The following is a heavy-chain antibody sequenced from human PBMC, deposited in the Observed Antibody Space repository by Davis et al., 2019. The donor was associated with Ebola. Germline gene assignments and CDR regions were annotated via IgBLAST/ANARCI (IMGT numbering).Heavy chain of an antibody. CDR3: VRGWPSSVTTDFYAMDA. V-gene: IGHV4-34*01. D-gene: IGHD4-17*01. Sequence: SETLSLTCAVYGGSFSGYYWSWIRQPPGKGLEWIGEINHSGSTNYNPSLKSRVTISVDTSKNQFSLRVRSVTAADTAVYYCVRGWPSSVTTDFYAMDAWGKGTTVTVSS. CDR1: GGSFSGYY. J-gene: IGHJ6*04. CDR2: INHSGST.